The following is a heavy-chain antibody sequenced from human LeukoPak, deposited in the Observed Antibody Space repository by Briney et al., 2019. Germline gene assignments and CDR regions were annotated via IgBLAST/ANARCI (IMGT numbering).Heavy chain of an antibody. CDR2: ISHDGRDT. V-gene: IGHV3-30*04. CDR3: ARVGRVSIYPSYMDV. J-gene: IGHJ6*03. Sequence: GTSLRLSCEASGFTFSTFPMHWVRQTPDKGLEGVAVISHDGRDTYYADSVKGRFTISRDNSKNTLYLQMNSLSPEDTAVVYCARVGRVSIYPSYMDVWGKGTTVIVSS. CDR1: GFTFSTFP. D-gene: IGHD6-6*01.